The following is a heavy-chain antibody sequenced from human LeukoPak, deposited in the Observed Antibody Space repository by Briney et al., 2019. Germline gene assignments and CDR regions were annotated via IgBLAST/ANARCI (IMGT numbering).Heavy chain of an antibody. CDR1: GGSISSSSYY. V-gene: IGHV4-39*07. Sequence: SETLSLTCTVSGGSISSSSYYWGWIRQPPGKGLEWIGEINHSGSTNYNPSLKSRVTISVDTSKNQFSLKLSSVTAADTAVYYCARARDWNYYYYYYMDVWGKGTTVTVSS. CDR2: INHSGST. J-gene: IGHJ6*03. CDR3: ARARDWNYYYYYYMDV. D-gene: IGHD1-1*01.